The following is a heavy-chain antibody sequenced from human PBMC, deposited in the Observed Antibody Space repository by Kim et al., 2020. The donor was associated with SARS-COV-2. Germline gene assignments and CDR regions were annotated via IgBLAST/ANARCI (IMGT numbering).Heavy chain of an antibody. V-gene: IGHV5-51*01. Sequence: GESLKNSCKASGYSFTTNWIGWVRQMPGKGLEWMGIIYPGDSHTLYSPSFRGQVTISADKSINTAYLQWSSLKASDTAMYYCAKSGGDYKFSYYYAMDAWGQGTSVTVYS. J-gene: IGHJ6*02. CDR2: IYPGDSHT. CDR3: AKSGGDYKFSYYYAMDA. D-gene: IGHD2-21*02. CDR1: GYSFTTNW.